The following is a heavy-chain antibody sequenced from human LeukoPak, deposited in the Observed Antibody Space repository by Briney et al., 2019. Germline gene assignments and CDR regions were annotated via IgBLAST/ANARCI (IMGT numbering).Heavy chain of an antibody. J-gene: IGHJ4*02. CDR2: VSYDGSTR. CDR3: ARLIGYVWGSIPSGYYFDY. V-gene: IGHV3-30*03. Sequence: GGSLRLSCAASGFTFSSYGMHWVRQAPGKGLEWAASVSYDGSTRFYADSVKGRFAISRDNSKNTLYLQMNSLRAEDTAVYYCARLIGYVWGSIPSGYYFDYWGQGTLVTVSS. D-gene: IGHD3-16*01. CDR1: GFTFSSYG.